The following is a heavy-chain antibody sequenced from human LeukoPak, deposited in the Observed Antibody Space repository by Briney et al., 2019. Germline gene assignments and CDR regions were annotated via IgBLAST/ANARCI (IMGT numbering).Heavy chain of an antibody. CDR2: IYYSGST. J-gene: IGHJ4*02. D-gene: IGHD3-10*01. CDR3: AATSYYGSGTYDY. Sequence: PSETLSLTCTVSGYSISSGHYWSWIRQPPGKGLEWIGYIYYSGSTNYNASLKSRVTISVDTSKNQFSLKLNSVTAADTAVYYCAATSYYGSGTYDYWGQGSLVTVSS. CDR1: GYSISSGHY. V-gene: IGHV4-38-2*02.